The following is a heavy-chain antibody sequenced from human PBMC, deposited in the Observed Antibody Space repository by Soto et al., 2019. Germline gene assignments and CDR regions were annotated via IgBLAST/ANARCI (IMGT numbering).Heavy chain of an antibody. CDR1: GFTFSSYG. CDR2: ISYDGSNK. Sequence: PGGSLRLSCAASGFTFSSYGMHWVRQAPGKGLEWVAVISYDGSNKYYADSVKGRFTISRDNSKNTLYLQMNSLRAEDTAVYYCAKEWFEPWGQGTLVTVSS. J-gene: IGHJ5*02. CDR3: AKEWFEP. V-gene: IGHV3-30*18.